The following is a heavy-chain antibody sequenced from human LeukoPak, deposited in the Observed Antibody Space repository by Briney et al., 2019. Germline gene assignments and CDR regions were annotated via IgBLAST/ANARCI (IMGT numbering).Heavy chain of an antibody. CDR1: GGSFSGYY. V-gene: IGHV4-34*01. CDR3: ARAVTAGYYDSSGYDY. J-gene: IGHJ4*02. CDR2: INHSGST. Sequence: TSETLSLTCAVYGGSFSGYYWSWIRQPPGKGLEWIGEINHSGSTNYNPSLKRRVTMSVDTSKNQFSLKLSSVTAADTAVYYCARAVTAGYYDSSGYDYWGQGTLVTVSS. D-gene: IGHD3-22*01.